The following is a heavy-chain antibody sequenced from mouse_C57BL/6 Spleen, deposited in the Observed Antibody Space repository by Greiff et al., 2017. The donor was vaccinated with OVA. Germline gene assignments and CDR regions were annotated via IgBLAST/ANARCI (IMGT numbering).Heavy chain of an antibody. J-gene: IGHJ3*01. Sequence: QVQLQQPGAELVMPGASVKLSCKASGYTFTSYWMHWVKQRPGQGLEWIGEIDPSDSYTNYNQKFKGKSTLTVDKSSSTAYMQLSSLTSEDSAVYYCATEVFDYWGQGTLVTVSA. CDR1: GYTFTSYW. V-gene: IGHV1-69*01. CDR3: ATEVFDY. CDR2: IDPSDSYT.